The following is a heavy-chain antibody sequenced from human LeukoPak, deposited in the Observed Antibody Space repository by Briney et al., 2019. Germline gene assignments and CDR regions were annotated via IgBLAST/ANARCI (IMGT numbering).Heavy chain of an antibody. J-gene: IGHJ1*01. Sequence: NPSETLSLSCLVSGDPIRSSNYYWDWIRQPPGKGLEWIGSIYYSGRTYYNSSLKSRVSMSVDTTKNQFSLRLTSMTAADTAVYYCARRRYYDGSGYLDWGQGTLVIVS. CDR1: GDPIRSSNYY. CDR3: ARRRYYDGSGYLD. V-gene: IGHV4-39*01. CDR2: IYYSGRT. D-gene: IGHD3-22*01.